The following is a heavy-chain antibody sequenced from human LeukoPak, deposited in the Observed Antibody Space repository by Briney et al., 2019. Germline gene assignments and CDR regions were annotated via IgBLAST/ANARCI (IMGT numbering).Heavy chain of an antibody. D-gene: IGHD3-22*01. Sequence: GASVKVSCKVSGYTLTELSMYWVRQAPGKGLEWMGGFDPEDGETIYAQKFQGRVTMTEDTSTDTAYMELSSLRSEDTAVYYCATDQGPSSRNYYDSSGFDYWGQGTLVTVSS. V-gene: IGHV1-24*01. CDR2: FDPEDGET. J-gene: IGHJ4*02. CDR3: ATDQGPSSRNYYDSSGFDY. CDR1: GYTLTELS.